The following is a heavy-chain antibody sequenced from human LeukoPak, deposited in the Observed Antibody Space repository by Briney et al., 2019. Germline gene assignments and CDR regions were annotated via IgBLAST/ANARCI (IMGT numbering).Heavy chain of an antibody. CDR2: FYYRATVFNSGST. CDR1: SGSISIDNYY. D-gene: IGHD3-10*01. CDR3: ARAHITMFRGAMMHDSFDI. J-gene: IGHJ3*02. V-gene: IGHV4-39*07. Sequence: SETLSLTCTVSSGSISIDNYYWAWLRQPPGKGLEWIGTFYYRATVFNSGSTYYNPSLKSRVTISVDTSKNQFSLHLNSVTAADRALYYCARAHITMFRGAMMHDSFDIWGQGTMVTVSS.